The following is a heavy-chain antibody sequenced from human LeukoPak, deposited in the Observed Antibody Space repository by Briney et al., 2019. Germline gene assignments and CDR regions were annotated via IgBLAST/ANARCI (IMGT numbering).Heavy chain of an antibody. CDR2: SDPEDGET. CDR1: GYTLTELS. J-gene: IGHJ6*02. Sequence: ASVKVSCKVSGYTLTELSMHWVRQAPGKGLEWMGGSDPEDGETIYAQKFQGRVTMTEDTSTDTAYMELSSLRSEDTAVYYCATVEGAPVTSYGMDVWGQGTTVTVSS. CDR3: ATVEGAPVTSYGMDV. V-gene: IGHV1-24*01. D-gene: IGHD4-11*01.